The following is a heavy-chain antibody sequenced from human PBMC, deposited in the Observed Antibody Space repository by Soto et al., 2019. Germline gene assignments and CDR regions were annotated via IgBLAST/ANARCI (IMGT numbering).Heavy chain of an antibody. CDR2: IYNGGST. V-gene: IGHV4-31*01. D-gene: IGHD3-16*01. CDR1: GGSISSGAYY. CDR3: ARVGGIKWFDP. Sequence: QVQLQESGPGLVKPSQTLSLTCTVSGGSISSGAYYCSWIRQHPGKGLEWIGYIYNGGSTYYNPSLKSPVTLSVDTSKNQFSLKLSSVSAADTAVYYCARVGGIKWFDPGGQGTLVTVSS. J-gene: IGHJ5*02.